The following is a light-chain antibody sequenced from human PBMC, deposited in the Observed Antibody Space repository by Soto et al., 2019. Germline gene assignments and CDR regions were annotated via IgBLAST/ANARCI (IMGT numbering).Light chain of an antibody. CDR2: DAS. J-gene: IGKJ1*01. CDR3: QQYNSYSWT. CDR1: QSISSW. Sequence: GDRVTITCRASQSISSWLAWYQQKPGKAHKLLIYDASSLESGVPSRFSGSGSGTEFTLTISSLQPDDFATYYCQQYNSYSWTFGQGTKVDI. V-gene: IGKV1-5*01.